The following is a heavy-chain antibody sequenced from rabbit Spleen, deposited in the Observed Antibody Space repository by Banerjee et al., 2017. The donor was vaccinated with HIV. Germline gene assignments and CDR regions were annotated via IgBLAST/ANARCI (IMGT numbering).Heavy chain of an antibody. V-gene: IGHV1S40*01. CDR3: ARDSYAPTINYIGANL. Sequence: QSLEESGGDLVKPGASLTLTCTASGFSFNSGYDMCWVRQAPGKGLEWVACAYAGNSDSTYSATWAKGRFTCSKTSSTTVTLQMTSLTAADTATYFCARDSYAPTINYIGANLWGQGTLVTVS. CDR1: GFSFNSGYD. D-gene: IGHD1-1*01. J-gene: IGHJ4*01. CDR2: AYAGNSDST.